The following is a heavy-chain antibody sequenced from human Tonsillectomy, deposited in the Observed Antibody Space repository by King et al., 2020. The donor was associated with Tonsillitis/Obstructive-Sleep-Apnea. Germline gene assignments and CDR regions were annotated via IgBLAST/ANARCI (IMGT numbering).Heavy chain of an antibody. CDR1: GFTFSDYY. CDR2: ISSSSTYT. V-gene: IGHV3-11*05. Sequence: ESGGGMVKPGGSLRLSCAASGFTFSDYYMSWIRQAPGKGLEWVSHISSSSTYTNYADSVKGRFTISRDNAKNSLFLQMNGLRAEDTAVYYCARAPLSGEFDYWGQGTLVTVSS. D-gene: IGHD3-10*01. CDR3: ARAPLSGEFDY. J-gene: IGHJ4*02.